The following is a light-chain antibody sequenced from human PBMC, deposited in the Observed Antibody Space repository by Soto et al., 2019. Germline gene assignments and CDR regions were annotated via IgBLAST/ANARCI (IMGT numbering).Light chain of an antibody. CDR2: EAS. J-gene: IGKJ1*01. Sequence: DRPMTQSPSTLSASVGDRVTITCRASQDVNNWLAWYQQKPGKAPKLLIYEASSLVTGVPSRFSGSGSGTEFTLTISSLQPDDFATYYCQQYDSRLSFGQGTKVEVQ. V-gene: IGKV1-5*03. CDR3: QQYDSRLS. CDR1: QDVNNW.